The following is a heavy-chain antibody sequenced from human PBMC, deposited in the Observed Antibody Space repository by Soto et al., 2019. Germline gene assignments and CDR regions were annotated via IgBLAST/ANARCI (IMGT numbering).Heavy chain of an antibody. V-gene: IGHV3-30-3*01. Sequence: GGSLRLSCAASGFTFSSYAMHWVRQAPGKGLEWVAVISYDGSNKYYADSVKGRFTISRDNSKNTLYLQMNSLRAEDTAVYYCARDGCSSTSCDKPNNWFDPWGQGTLVTVSS. CDR2: ISYDGSNK. D-gene: IGHD2-2*01. CDR1: GFTFSSYA. CDR3: ARDGCSSTSCDKPNNWFDP. J-gene: IGHJ5*02.